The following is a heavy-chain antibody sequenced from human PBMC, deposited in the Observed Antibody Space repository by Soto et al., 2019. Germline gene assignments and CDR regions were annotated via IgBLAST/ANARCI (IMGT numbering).Heavy chain of an antibody. CDR1: GGPINSPDYY. Sequence: SETLSLTCNVSGGPINSPDYYWSWIRQHPGKGLEWIGYIYYSGSTYYNPSLKSRVTISVDTSKNQFSLKLSSVTAADTAVYYCARDDFDYGDGVYWGQGTLVTVSS. CDR3: ARDDFDYGDGVY. V-gene: IGHV4-31*03. J-gene: IGHJ4*02. CDR2: IYYSGST. D-gene: IGHD4-17*01.